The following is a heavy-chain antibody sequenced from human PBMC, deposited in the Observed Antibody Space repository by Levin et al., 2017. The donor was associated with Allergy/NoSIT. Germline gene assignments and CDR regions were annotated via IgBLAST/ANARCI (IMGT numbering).Heavy chain of an antibody. CDR1: GGSFSGYY. CDR3: ARGLVVRGVIGY. CDR2: INHSGST. J-gene: IGHJ4*02. Sequence: SETLSPTCAVYGGSFSGYYWTWIRQPPGKGLEWIGEINHSGSTNYNPSLKSRVTISVDTSKNQFSLKLSSVTAADTAVYYCARGLVVRGVIGYWGQGTLVTVSS. V-gene: IGHV4-34*01. D-gene: IGHD3-10*01.